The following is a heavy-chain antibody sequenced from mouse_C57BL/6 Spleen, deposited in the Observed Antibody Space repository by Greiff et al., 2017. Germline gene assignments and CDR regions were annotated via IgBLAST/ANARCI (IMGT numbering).Heavy chain of an antibody. CDR1: GFTFTDYY. CDR2: IRNKANGYTT. Sequence: EVQLVESGGGLVQPGGSLSLSCAASGFTFTDYYMSWVRQPPGKALEWLGFIRNKANGYTTEYSASVKGRFTISRDNSQSILYLQMNARRAEDSATYYCARSQLRRAMDYWGQGTSVTVSS. V-gene: IGHV7-3*01. D-gene: IGHD3-2*02. CDR3: ARSQLRRAMDY. J-gene: IGHJ4*01.